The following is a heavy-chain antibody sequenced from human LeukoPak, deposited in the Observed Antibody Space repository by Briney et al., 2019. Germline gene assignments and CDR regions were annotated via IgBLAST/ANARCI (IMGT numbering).Heavy chain of an antibody. CDR1: GFTFSSYG. V-gene: IGHV3-43*01. CDR3: AKDKGAKYGSGYHDY. CDR2: ISWDGGST. D-gene: IGHD3-10*01. J-gene: IGHJ4*02. Sequence: PGRSLRLSCAASGFTFSSYGMHWVRHAPGKGLEWVSLISWDGGSTYYADSVKGRFTISRDNSKNSLYLQMNSLRTEDTALYYCAKDKGAKYGSGYHDYWGQGTLVTVSS.